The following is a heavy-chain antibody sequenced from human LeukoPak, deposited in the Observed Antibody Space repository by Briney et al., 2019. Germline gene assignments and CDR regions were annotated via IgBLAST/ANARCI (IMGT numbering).Heavy chain of an antibody. D-gene: IGHD6-6*01. V-gene: IGHV1-46*01. J-gene: IGHJ5*02. Sequence: ASVKVSCKASGYTFTNYYIHWVRQAPGQGLEWMGIINPSGRSTSYAQKFQGRVAMTRDTSTSTVYMELSSLRSEDTAVYYCARERTAARNWFDPWGQGTLVTVSS. CDR3: ARERTAARNWFDP. CDR2: INPSGRST. CDR1: GYTFTNYY.